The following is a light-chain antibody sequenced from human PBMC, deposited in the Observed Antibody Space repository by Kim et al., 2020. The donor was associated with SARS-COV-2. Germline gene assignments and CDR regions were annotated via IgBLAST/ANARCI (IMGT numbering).Light chain of an antibody. Sequence: SYELTQPPSVFVSPGQTASITCSGDKLGDKYACWYQQKPGQSPVLVIYQDSKRPSGIPERFPGSNSGNTATLTISGTQAMDEADYYCQGWVSSTGVVFGG. J-gene: IGLJ2*01. CDR1: KLGDKY. CDR2: QDS. V-gene: IGLV3-1*01. CDR3: QGWVSSTGVV.